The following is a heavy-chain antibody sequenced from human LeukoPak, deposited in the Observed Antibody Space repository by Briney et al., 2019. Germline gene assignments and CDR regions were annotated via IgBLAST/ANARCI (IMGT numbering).Heavy chain of an antibody. CDR3: ARNRCSSTSCYLPPPFDP. J-gene: IGHJ5*02. CDR1: GYTFTSYY. V-gene: IGHV1-46*01. D-gene: IGHD2-2*01. CDR2: INPSGGST. Sequence: ASVKVSCKASGYTFTSYYMHWVRQAPGQGLEWMGIINPSGGSTSYAQKFQGRVTMTRDMSTSTVYMELSSLRSEDTAVYYCARNRCSSTSCYLPPPFDPWGQGTLVTVSS.